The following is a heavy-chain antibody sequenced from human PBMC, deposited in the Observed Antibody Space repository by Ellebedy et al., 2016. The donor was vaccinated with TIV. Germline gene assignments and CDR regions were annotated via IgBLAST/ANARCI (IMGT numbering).Heavy chain of an antibody. CDR3: ASMGIEYCSGGSCFAY. D-gene: IGHD2-15*01. J-gene: IGHJ4*02. CDR1: GFTFSTSS. V-gene: IGHV3-21*06. CDR2: ISSVSCFM. Sequence: GESLKISXVASGFTFSTSSMNWVRQAPGKGLEWVSSISSVSCFMYYADSVKGRFTISRDNAKNSLYLQMNNLRAEDTAIYYCASMGIEYCSGGSCFAYWGQGAPVTVSS.